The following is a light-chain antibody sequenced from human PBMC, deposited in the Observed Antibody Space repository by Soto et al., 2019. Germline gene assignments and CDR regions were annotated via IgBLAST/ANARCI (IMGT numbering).Light chain of an antibody. CDR3: CSYSGSYTFVV. J-gene: IGLJ1*01. CDR2: DVS. Sequence: QSALTQPRSVSGSPGQSVTISCTGTSSDVGGYNYVSWYQQNPGKAPKLMIYDVSKRPSGVPDRFSGSKSGNTASLTISGRQADDEDDYYCCSYSGSYTFVVFGTGTKVTVL. V-gene: IGLV2-11*01. CDR1: SSDVGGYNY.